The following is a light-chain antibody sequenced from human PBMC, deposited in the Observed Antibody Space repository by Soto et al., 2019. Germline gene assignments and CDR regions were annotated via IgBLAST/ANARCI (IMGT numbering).Light chain of an antibody. CDR2: DNQ. CDR3: RTWDSSLTIGVI. CDR1: SSNIGNNF. V-gene: IGLV1-51*01. Sequence: QSVLTQPPSVSAAPGQTVTISCSGSSSNIGNNFVSWYQHVPGKAPKLLIYDNQKRPSGIPDRFSASKSGTLATLDITGLQTGDEADYYCRTWDSSLTIGVIFGGGTKLTVL. J-gene: IGLJ2*01.